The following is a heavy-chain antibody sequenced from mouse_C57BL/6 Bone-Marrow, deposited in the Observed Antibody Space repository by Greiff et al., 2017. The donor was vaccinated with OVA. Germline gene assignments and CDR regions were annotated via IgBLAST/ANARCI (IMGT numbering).Heavy chain of an antibody. J-gene: IGHJ3*01. Sequence: EVKLVESGGDLVKPGGSLKLSCAASGFTFSSYGMSWVRQTPDKRLEWVATISSGGSYTYYPDSVKGRFTISRDNAKNTLYLQMSSLKSEDTAMYYCARQDYDVSWFAYWGQGTLVTVSA. CDR3: ARQDYDVSWFAY. D-gene: IGHD2-4*01. V-gene: IGHV5-6*01. CDR2: ISSGGSYT. CDR1: GFTFSSYG.